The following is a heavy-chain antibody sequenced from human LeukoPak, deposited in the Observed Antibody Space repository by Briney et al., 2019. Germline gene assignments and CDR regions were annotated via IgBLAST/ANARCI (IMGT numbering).Heavy chain of an antibody. D-gene: IGHD3-3*01. CDR3: AKDNDFWSGYYRDY. J-gene: IGHJ4*02. CDR2: ISGSGGST. CDR1: GFTFSSYA. V-gene: IGHV3-23*01. Sequence: GGSLRLSCAASGFTFSSYAMSWVRQAPGKGLEWVSAISGSGGSTYYADSVKGRFTISRDNSKNTLYLQMSSLRAEDTAVYYCAKDNDFWSGYYRDYWGQGTLVTVSS.